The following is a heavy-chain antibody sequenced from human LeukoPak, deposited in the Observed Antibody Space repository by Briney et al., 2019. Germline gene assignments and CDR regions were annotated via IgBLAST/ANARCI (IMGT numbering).Heavy chain of an antibody. D-gene: IGHD3-10*01. CDR3: ARASMVRGVINPGDY. J-gene: IGHJ4*02. CDR1: GYSFTSYW. V-gene: IGHV5-51*01. Sequence: GESLKISCKGSGYSFTSYWIGWVRQMPGKVLEWMGIIYPGDSDTRYSPSFQGQVTISADKSVSTAYPQWSSLKASDTAMYYCARASMVRGVINPGDYWGQGTLVTVSS. CDR2: IYPGDSDT.